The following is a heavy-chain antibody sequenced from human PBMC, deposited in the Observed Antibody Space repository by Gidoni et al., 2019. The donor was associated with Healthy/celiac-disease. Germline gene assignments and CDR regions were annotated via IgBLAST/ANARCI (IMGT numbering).Heavy chain of an antibody. CDR2: IIPILGRA. Sequence: QVQLVQSGAEVKKPGSSVKVSCKASGGTFSSYAISWVRQAPGQGLEWMGRIIPILGRANYAQKFQGRVTITADKSTSTAYMELSSLRSEDTAVYYCARGYFDWGYNWFDPWGQGTLVTVSS. J-gene: IGHJ5*02. CDR3: ARGYFDWGYNWFDP. V-gene: IGHV1-69*04. D-gene: IGHD3-9*01. CDR1: GGTFSSYA.